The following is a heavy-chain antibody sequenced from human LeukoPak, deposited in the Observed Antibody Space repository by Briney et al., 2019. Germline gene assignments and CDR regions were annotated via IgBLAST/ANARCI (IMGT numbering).Heavy chain of an antibody. V-gene: IGHV1-46*01. CDR1: GYTFTSYY. CDR2: INPSGGST. D-gene: IGHD2-2*01. Sequence: ASVTVSFKASGYTFTSYYMHWVRQAPGQGLEWMGIINPSGGSTSYAQKFQGRVTMTRDTSASTVYMELSSLRSEDTAVYYCARDLVVVPAARREEEAQYYYYYGMDVWGQGTTVTVSS. CDR3: ARDLVVVPAARREEEAQYYYYYGMDV. J-gene: IGHJ6*02.